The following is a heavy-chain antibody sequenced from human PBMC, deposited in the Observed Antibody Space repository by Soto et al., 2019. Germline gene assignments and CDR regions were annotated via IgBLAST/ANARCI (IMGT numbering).Heavy chain of an antibody. Sequence: QVQLQESGPGLVKPSETLSLTCTVSGGSISSYYWSWIRQPPGKGLEWIGYIYYSGSTNYNPSLKSRVTISVDTSKNQFSLKLSSVTAADTAVYYCARASITIFGLAINYFDYWGQGTLVTVSS. CDR2: IYYSGST. V-gene: IGHV4-59*01. D-gene: IGHD3-3*01. CDR3: ARASITIFGLAINYFDY. CDR1: GGSISSYY. J-gene: IGHJ4*02.